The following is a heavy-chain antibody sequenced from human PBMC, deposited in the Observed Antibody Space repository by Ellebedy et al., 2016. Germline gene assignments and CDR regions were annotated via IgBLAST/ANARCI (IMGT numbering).Heavy chain of an antibody. J-gene: IGHJ4*02. Sequence: GESLKISCAASGFTFSSYGMHWVRQAPGKGLEWVAVISYDGSNKYYADSVKGRFTISRDNSKNTLYLQMNSLRAEDTAVYYCARLQYYDFWSGYYSHDYFDYWGQGTLVTVSS. CDR2: ISYDGSNK. D-gene: IGHD3-3*01. V-gene: IGHV3-30*03. CDR1: GFTFSSYG. CDR3: ARLQYYDFWSGYYSHDYFDY.